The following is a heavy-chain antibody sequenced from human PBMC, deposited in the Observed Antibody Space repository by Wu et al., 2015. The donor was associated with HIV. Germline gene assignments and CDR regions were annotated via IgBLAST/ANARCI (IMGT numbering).Heavy chain of an antibody. CDR3: ARVISSWPSGAFDI. D-gene: IGHD3-3*02. V-gene: IGHV1-2*02. J-gene: IGHJ3*02. CDR1: GYTFTGHY. Sequence: QVQLVQSGAEVKKPGASVKVSCKTSGYTFTGHYIHWVRQAPGQGLEWMGSINSNGGGTNYAQNFQGRVTISRDTYLRTVYLEVRGFTFDDSAVFYCARVISSWPSGAFDIWGQGTLVIVSS. CDR2: INSNGGGT.